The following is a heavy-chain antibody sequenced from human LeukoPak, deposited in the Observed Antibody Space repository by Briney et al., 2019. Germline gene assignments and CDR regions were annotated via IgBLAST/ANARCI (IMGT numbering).Heavy chain of an antibody. Sequence: ASVKVSCKASGYTFTTYGICWVRQAPGQGLDWMGWIDPKNGNTYYPQKVQGRITMTTDTSTSTGYMELRSLRSDDTAVYYCARDGPLGYFQEWRQGTLVTVSS. CDR2: IDPKNGNT. CDR1: GYTFTTYG. V-gene: IGHV1-18*01. CDR3: ARDGPLGYFQE. J-gene: IGHJ1*01.